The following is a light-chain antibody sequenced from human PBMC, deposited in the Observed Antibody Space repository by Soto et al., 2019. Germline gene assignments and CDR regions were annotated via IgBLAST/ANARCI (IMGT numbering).Light chain of an antibody. J-gene: IGKJ1*01. Sequence: EIVLTQSPATLSLSPGERATLSCRASQSVSSYLAWHQQKPGQAPRLLIYDASNRATGIPARFSGSGSGTDFSLTISSLEPEDFAVYYCQQRSNWPRTFGQGTKV. V-gene: IGKV3-11*01. CDR2: DAS. CDR1: QSVSSY. CDR3: QQRSNWPRT.